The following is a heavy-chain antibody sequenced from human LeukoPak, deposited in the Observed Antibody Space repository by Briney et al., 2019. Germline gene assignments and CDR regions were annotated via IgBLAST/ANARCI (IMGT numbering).Heavy chain of an antibody. J-gene: IGHJ1*01. CDR3: ATQGEHSYDSNRSGYFQH. V-gene: IGHV3-21*01. CDR1: GFTFSSYW. Sequence: PGGSLRLSCAASGFTFSSYWMHWVRQAPGKGLEWVSSISSSSSFIYYADSVKGRFTISRDNAKNSLYLQMNSLRAEDTAVYYCATQGEHSYDSNRSGYFQHWGQGTLVTVSS. CDR2: ISSSSSFI. D-gene: IGHD3-22*01.